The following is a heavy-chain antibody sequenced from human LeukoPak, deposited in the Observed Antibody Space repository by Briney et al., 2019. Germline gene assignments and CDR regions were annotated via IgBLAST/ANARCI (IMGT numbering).Heavy chain of an antibody. CDR3: ARVQKWPYYYDSSGYSDY. J-gene: IGHJ4*02. CDR2: ISAYNGNT. V-gene: IGHV1-18*01. Sequence: ASVKVSCKASGYTFTSYGISWVRQAPGQGLEWMGCISAYNGNTNYAQKLQGRVTMTTDTSTSTAYMELRSLRSDDTAVYYCARVQKWPYYYDSSGYSDYWGQGTLVTVSS. CDR1: GYTFTSYG. D-gene: IGHD3-22*01.